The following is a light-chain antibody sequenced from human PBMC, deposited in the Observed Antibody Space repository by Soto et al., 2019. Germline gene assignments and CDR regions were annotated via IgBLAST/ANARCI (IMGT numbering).Light chain of an antibody. J-gene: IGKJ1*01. CDR2: KAS. CDR3: QQYNAYPWT. V-gene: IGKV1-5*03. CDR1: QSISSW. Sequence: DIQMTQSPSTLSASVGDRVTITCRASQSISSWLAWYQQKPGKAPKLLIYKASTLESGVPSNFSGSGSGTEFSLTISSLQPEDFATYYCQQYNAYPWTFGQGTKVDLK.